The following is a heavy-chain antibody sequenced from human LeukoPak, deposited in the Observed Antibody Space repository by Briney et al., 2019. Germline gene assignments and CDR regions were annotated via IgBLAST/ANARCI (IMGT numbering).Heavy chain of an antibody. CDR1: GFTLNIYA. D-gene: IGHD5-18*01. CDR2: ISGNGGST. CDR3: AKNTGQTSGYSYGYDY. Sequence: PGGSLRLSCAASGFTLNIYAVDWVRQAPGKGLEWVSTISGNGGSTYYADSVKGRFTISRDNSKNTLYLQMNSLRAEDTAVYYCAKNTGQTSGYSYGYDYWGQGTLVTVSS. V-gene: IGHV3-23*01. J-gene: IGHJ4*02.